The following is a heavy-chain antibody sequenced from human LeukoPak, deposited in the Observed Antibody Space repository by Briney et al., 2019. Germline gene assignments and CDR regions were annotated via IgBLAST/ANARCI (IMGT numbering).Heavy chain of an antibody. D-gene: IGHD5-18*01. J-gene: IGHJ4*02. CDR1: GFTFINYW. V-gene: IGHV3-74*01. CDR2: ISNDGSST. CDR3: AKDISPYSYGTHYFDY. Sequence: PGGSLRLSCAASGFTFINYWMHWVRQVPGKGLEWISRISNDGSSTNYAASAKGRFTISRDNAKNSLYLQMNSLRAEDTALYYCAKDISPYSYGTHYFDYWGQGTLVTVSS.